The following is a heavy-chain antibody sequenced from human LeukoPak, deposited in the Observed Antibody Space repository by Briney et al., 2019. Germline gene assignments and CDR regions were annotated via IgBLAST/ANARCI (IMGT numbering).Heavy chain of an antibody. CDR2: IYYSGST. D-gene: IGHD4-23*01. Sequence: SETLSLTCAVYGVSFSGYYWSWIRQPPGKGLEWIGSIYYSGSTYYNPSLKSRVTISVDTSKNQFSLKLSSVTAADTAVYYCLSGGYDYWGQGTLVTVSS. V-gene: IGHV4-34*01. CDR3: LSGGYDY. J-gene: IGHJ4*02. CDR1: GVSFSGYY.